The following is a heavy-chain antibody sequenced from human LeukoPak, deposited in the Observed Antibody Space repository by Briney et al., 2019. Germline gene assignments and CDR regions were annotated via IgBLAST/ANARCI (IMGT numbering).Heavy chain of an antibody. V-gene: IGHV1-69*01. CDR2: IIPIFGTA. CDR1: GGTFSSYA. Sequence: SVKVSCKASGGTFSSYAISWVREAPGQGLEWMGGIIPIFGTANYTQKFQGRVTITADESTSTAYMELSSLRSEHTAVYYCARPLGYCSSTSCYRAGFDYWGQGTLVTVSS. J-gene: IGHJ4*02. CDR3: ARPLGYCSSTSCYRAGFDY. D-gene: IGHD2-2*02.